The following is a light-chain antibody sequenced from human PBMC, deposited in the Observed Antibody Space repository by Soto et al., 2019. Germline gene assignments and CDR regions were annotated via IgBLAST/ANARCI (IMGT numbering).Light chain of an antibody. CDR2: ANS. CDR3: HVWDSGSAHHV. CDR1: NIGSKS. J-gene: IGLJ1*01. V-gene: IGLV3-21*02. Sequence: YELTQPPSVSVAPGQTARITCGGSNIGSKSVHWYQQKPGQAPMMVVCANSDRPSGIPERFSGSNSANTATLTISRVEAGDEADYYCHVWDSGSAHHVFGTGTKLTVL.